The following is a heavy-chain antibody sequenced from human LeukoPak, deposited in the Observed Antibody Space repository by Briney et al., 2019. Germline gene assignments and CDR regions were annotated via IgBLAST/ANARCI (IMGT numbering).Heavy chain of an antibody. D-gene: IGHD2-21*02. Sequence: PGGSLRLSCAASGFTLNDHYMDWVRQAPGKGLEWVGRIKNKRGSYTADYAASVKGRFTISRDDSQNSLYLQMNSLKTEDTAVYYCGRDIATALDYWGQGTLVTVSS. CDR2: IKNKRGSYTA. V-gene: IGHV3-72*01. CDR1: GFTLNDHY. CDR3: GRDIATALDY. J-gene: IGHJ4*02.